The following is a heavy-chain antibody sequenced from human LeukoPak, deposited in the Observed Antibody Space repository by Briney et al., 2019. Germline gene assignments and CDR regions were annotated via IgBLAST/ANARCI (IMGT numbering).Heavy chain of an antibody. J-gene: IGHJ4*02. Sequence: SSVKVSCKASGGTFISYAISWVRQAPGQGLEWMGRIIPIFGTANYAQKFQGRVTITTDEFTSTAYMELSSLRSEDTAVYYCASGYYYDSSGYSYYFDYWGQGTLVTVSS. CDR1: GGTFISYA. CDR2: IIPIFGTA. D-gene: IGHD3-22*01. CDR3: ASGYYYDSSGYSYYFDY. V-gene: IGHV1-69*05.